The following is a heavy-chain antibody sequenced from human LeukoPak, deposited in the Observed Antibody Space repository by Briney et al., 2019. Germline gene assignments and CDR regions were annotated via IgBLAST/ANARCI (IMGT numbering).Heavy chain of an antibody. V-gene: IGHV7-4-1*02. CDR3: AKDSLVSSGWSTGWVFDY. CDR2: INTNTGNP. CDR1: GYTFTSYA. Sequence: ASVKVSCKASGYTFTSYAMNWVRQAPGQGLEWMGWINTNTGNPTYAQGFTGRFVFSLDTSVSTAYLQISSLKADDTAVYHCAKDSLVSSGWSTGWVFDYWGQGTLVTVSS. J-gene: IGHJ4*02. D-gene: IGHD6-19*01.